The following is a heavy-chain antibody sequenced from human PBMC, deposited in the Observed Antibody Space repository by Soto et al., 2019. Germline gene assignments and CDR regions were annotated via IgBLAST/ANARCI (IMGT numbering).Heavy chain of an antibody. J-gene: IGHJ3*02. Sequence: QVQLQESGPGLVKSSQTLSLTCTVSGGSISTGGYYWSWIRQRPGRGLEWIGYIYHSGMTFSNPSLQSRVAISIDTSQNQSSLQLSSVTAADTAVYYCATVRWELHDAFDIWGHGTMVSVSS. CDR3: ATVRWELHDAFDI. V-gene: IGHV4-31*03. CDR2: IYHSGMT. CDR1: GGSISTGGYY. D-gene: IGHD1-26*01.